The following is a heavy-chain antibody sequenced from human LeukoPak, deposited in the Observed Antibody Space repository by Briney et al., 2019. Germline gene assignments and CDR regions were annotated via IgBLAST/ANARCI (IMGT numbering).Heavy chain of an antibody. Sequence: ASVKLSCNASGYIFTSYGISWVRQAPRQGLERMGWISTNKGNTNYAQSLQGRVTMTTDTSTSTAYMELRSLRSDDTAIYYCVRDIQWRFDPWGQGTLVTVSS. D-gene: IGHD2-8*01. CDR3: VRDIQWRFDP. CDR2: ISTNKGNT. CDR1: GYIFTSYG. V-gene: IGHV1-18*01. J-gene: IGHJ5*02.